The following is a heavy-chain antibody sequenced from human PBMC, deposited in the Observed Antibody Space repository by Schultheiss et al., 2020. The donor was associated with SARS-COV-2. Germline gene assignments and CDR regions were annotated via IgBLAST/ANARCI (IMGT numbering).Heavy chain of an antibody. CDR1: GFTFNTYW. CDR3: ARVLLWFGESYYGMDV. J-gene: IGHJ6*02. CDR2: ISSSSSTI. V-gene: IGHV3-48*04. Sequence: GGSLRLSCTASGFTFNTYWMHWVRQAPGKGLEWVSYISSSSSTIYYADSVKGRFTISRDNAKNSLYLQMNSLRAEDTAVYYCARVLLWFGESYYGMDVWGQGTTVTVSS. D-gene: IGHD3-10*01.